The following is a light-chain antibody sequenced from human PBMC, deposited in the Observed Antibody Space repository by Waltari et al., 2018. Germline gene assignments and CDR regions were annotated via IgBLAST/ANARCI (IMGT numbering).Light chain of an antibody. V-gene: IGKV3-20*01. CDR2: EAT. Sequence: EIVLTHSPGTLPLSPGERATLPCRASQSVRRFLAWYQQKLGQAPRLLIYEATSRATGIPDRFSGSGFGTDFSLIISRLEPEDFAVYYCQKYGTLPATFGQGTKVEIK. J-gene: IGKJ1*01. CDR3: QKYGTLPAT. CDR1: QSVRRF.